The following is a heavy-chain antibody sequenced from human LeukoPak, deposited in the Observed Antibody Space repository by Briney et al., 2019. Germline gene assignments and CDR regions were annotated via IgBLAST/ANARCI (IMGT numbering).Heavy chain of an antibody. CDR1: GYTFTGFW. CDR2: IDPSDSYT. Sequence: GESLKISCKGSGYTFTGFWITWVRQMPGKGLEWMGRIDPSDSYTNYSPSFQGHVTISADKSISTAYLQWSSLKVSDTAMYFCARRSATSYYSPWGQGTLVTVSS. D-gene: IGHD3-9*01. V-gene: IGHV5-10-1*01. J-gene: IGHJ5*02. CDR3: ARRSATSYYSP.